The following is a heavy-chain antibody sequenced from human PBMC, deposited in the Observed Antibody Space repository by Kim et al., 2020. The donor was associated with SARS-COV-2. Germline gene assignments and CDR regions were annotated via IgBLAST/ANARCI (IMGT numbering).Heavy chain of an antibody. Sequence: GGSLRLSCAASGFTFSSYDMHWVRQATGKGLEWVSAIGTAGDTYYPGSVKGRFTISRENAKNSLYLQMNSLRAGDTAVYYCARWVSGVGGFDPWGQGTLVTVSS. J-gene: IGHJ5*02. CDR2: IGTAGDT. CDR3: ARWVSGVGGFDP. CDR1: GFTFSSYD. D-gene: IGHD2-15*01. V-gene: IGHV3-13*04.